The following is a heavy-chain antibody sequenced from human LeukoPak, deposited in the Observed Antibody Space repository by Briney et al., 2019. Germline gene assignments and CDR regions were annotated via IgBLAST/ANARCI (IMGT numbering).Heavy chain of an antibody. D-gene: IGHD6-13*01. J-gene: IGHJ3*02. Sequence: ASVKVSCTASGYIFTVYYMYWVRQAPGQGLEWMGWIDPNSVGTKYAQKFQGRVTMTRDRSISTAYMELSSLRSDDTAVYYCARESDSSPDAFDIWGQGTMVTVSS. CDR1: GYIFTVYY. V-gene: IGHV1-2*02. CDR2: IDPNSVGT. CDR3: ARESDSSPDAFDI.